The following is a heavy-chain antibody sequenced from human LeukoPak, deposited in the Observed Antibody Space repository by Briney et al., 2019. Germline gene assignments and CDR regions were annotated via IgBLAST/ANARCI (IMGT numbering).Heavy chain of an antibody. D-gene: IGHD3-16*01. CDR2: INHSGST. V-gene: IGHV4-34*01. CDR3: ARDMTLDY. Sequence: SETLSLTCAVYGGSFSGYYWSWIRQPPGKGLEWIGEINHSGSTNYNPSLKSRVTMSVDTSKNQFSLKLSSVTAADTAVYYCARDMTLDYWGQGTLVTVSS. J-gene: IGHJ4*02. CDR1: GGSFSGYY.